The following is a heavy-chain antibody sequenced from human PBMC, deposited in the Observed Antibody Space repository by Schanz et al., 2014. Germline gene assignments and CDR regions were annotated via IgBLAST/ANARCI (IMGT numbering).Heavy chain of an antibody. Sequence: QLVGSGGGLIQPGGSLRLSCTASGFAFSSYKMNWVRQAPGKGLEWVSSISSSGSYIHYADSVKGRFTISRDNAKNTLYLQMNSLRAEDTAVYFCARAHGNNWYGKGLDYWGQGTQVTVSS. CDR3: ARAHGNNWYGKGLDY. CDR1: GFAFSSYK. CDR2: ISSSGSYI. V-gene: IGHV3-21*01. D-gene: IGHD1-1*01. J-gene: IGHJ4*02.